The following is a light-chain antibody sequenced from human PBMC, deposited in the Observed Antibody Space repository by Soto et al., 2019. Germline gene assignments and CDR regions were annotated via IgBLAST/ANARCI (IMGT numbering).Light chain of an antibody. V-gene: IGKV3-15*01. J-gene: IGKJ3*01. Sequence: EIVMTQSPATLSVSPGERATLSCRASQSVRSNLAWYQQKPGQAPRRLIYGASTRATDIPARFSGSGSGTEFTLTISSLQSEDFAVYYCQQYHNWPRTFGPGTKVDI. CDR1: QSVRSN. CDR3: QQYHNWPRT. CDR2: GAS.